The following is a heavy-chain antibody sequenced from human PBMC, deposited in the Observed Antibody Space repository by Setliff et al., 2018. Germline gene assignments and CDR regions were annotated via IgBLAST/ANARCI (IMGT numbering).Heavy chain of an antibody. D-gene: IGHD2-15*01. J-gene: IGHJ6*02. CDR3: ARDTRIGDYYYYYGMDV. Sequence: PSETLSLTCAVYGGSFSGYYWSWIRQPPGKGLEWIGEINHSGSTNYNPSLKSRVTISVDMSKNQFSLKLSSVTAADTALYYCARDTRIGDYYYYYGMDVWGQGTTVTVSS. CDR1: GGSFSGYY. CDR2: INHSGST. V-gene: IGHV4-34*01.